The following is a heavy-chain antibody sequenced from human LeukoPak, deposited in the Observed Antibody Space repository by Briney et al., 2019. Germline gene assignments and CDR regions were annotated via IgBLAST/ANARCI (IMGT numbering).Heavy chain of an antibody. V-gene: IGHV3-23*01. D-gene: IGHD3-22*01. CDR2: ISGSGDTT. CDR3: AKGPHVGSGYHPDY. Sequence: GGSLRLSCAASGFTFSNYAMSWVRQAPGKGLEWVSAISGSGDTTHYADSVKGRFTISRDYSRNTLHFQMNSLRVEDTAIYYCAKGPHVGSGYHPDYWGQGTLVTVSS. J-gene: IGHJ4*02. CDR1: GFTFSNYA.